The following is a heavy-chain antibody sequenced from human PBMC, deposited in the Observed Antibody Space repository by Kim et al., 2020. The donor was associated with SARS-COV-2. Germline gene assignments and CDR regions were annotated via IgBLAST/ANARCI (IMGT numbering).Heavy chain of an antibody. D-gene: IGHD4-17*01. Sequence: GGSLRLSCAASGFTFSSYAMSWVRQAPGKGLEWVSAISGSGGSTYYADSVKGRFTISRDNSKNTLYLQMNSLRAEDTAVYYCAKVPRYGGARVTYYFDYWGQGTLVTVSS. CDR1: GFTFSSYA. V-gene: IGHV3-23*01. CDR2: ISGSGGST. CDR3: AKVPRYGGARVTYYFDY. J-gene: IGHJ4*02.